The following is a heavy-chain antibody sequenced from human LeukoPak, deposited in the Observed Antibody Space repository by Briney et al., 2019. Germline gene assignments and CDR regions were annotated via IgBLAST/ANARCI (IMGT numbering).Heavy chain of an antibody. CDR2: IKGDGSEK. J-gene: IGHJ4*02. D-gene: IGHD2-8*01. CDR3: ARGAFGYVYFDY. Sequence: GGSLRLSCAASGFTFSAYWMSWVRQAPGKGLEWVAHIKGDGSEKYSVDSVKGRFTISRDNAKSSLYLQMNSLRAEDTALYYCARGAFGYVYFDYWGQGSLVTVSS. CDR1: GFTFSAYW. V-gene: IGHV3-7*01.